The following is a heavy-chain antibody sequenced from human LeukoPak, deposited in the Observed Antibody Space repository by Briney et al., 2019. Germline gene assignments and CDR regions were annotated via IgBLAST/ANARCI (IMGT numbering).Heavy chain of an antibody. D-gene: IGHD3-10*01. J-gene: IGHJ2*01. CDR2: IYTSGST. CDR3: AELSMVRGVIWYFDL. CDR1: GGSISSYY. V-gene: IGHV4-4*07. Sequence: PSETLSLTCTVSGGSISSYYWSWIRQPAGKGLEWIGRIYTSGSTNYNPSLKSRVTMSVDTSKNQFSLKLSSVTAADTAVYYCAELSMVRGVIWYFDLWGRGTLVTVSS.